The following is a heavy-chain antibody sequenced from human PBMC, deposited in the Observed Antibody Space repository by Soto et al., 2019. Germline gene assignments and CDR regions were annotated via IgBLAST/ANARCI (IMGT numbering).Heavy chain of an antibody. D-gene: IGHD5-18*01. CDR2: IYYSGST. CDR3: ARAAARPRRGRVDTAMVPEIEY. Sequence: SETLSLTCTVSGGSISSGDYYWSWIRQPPGKGLEWIGYIYYSGSTYYNPSLKSRVTISVDTSKNPFSLKLSSVTAADTAVYYCARAAARPRRGRVDTAMVPEIEYSGQGTLVTVAS. J-gene: IGHJ4*02. V-gene: IGHV4-30-4*01. CDR1: GGSISSGDYY.